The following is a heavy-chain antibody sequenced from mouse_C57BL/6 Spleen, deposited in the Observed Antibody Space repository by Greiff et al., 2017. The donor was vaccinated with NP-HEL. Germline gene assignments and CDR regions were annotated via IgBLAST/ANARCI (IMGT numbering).Heavy chain of an antibody. CDR2: INPNNGGT. J-gene: IGHJ4*01. D-gene: IGHD1-1*01. Sequence: EVQLQQSGPELVKPGASVKMSCKASGYTFTDDNMHWVKQRHGKSLEWIGYINPNNGGTCYNSKFKGKATLTVNKSSSTAYMELRSLTSEDSAVYYCARETTVVAEAMDYWGQGTSVTVSA. CDR3: ARETTVVAEAMDY. CDR1: GYTFTDDN. V-gene: IGHV1-22*01.